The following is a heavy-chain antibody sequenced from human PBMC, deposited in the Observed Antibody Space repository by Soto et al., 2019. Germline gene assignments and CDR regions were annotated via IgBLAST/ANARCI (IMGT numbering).Heavy chain of an antibody. D-gene: IGHD6-19*01. CDR3: ARDGTGWTGGDH. J-gene: IGHJ4*02. Sequence: GGSLRLSGAASGFTFSDYDMHWVRQAPGKRLEWVAVLWRDGSKVYYADSVKVRFTISRDNSKNTLYLEMNSLRVEDTAVYYCARDGTGWTGGDHWGQGTLVTVSS. CDR1: GFTFSDYD. CDR2: LWRDGSKV. V-gene: IGHV3-33*01.